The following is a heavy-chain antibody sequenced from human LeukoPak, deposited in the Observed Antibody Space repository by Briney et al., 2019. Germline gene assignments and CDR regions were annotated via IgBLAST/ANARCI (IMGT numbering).Heavy chain of an antibody. J-gene: IGHJ4*02. CDR2: ISGSGGST. D-gene: IGHD4-17*01. V-gene: IGHV3-23*01. CDR3: AKDDHYGDYLGLFDY. Sequence: GGSLRLSCAASGFTFSSYAMSWVRQALGKGLEWVSAISGSGGSTYYADSVKGRFTISRDNSKNTLYLQMNSLRAEDTGVYYCAKDDHYGDYLGLFDYWGQGTLVTVSS. CDR1: GFTFSSYA.